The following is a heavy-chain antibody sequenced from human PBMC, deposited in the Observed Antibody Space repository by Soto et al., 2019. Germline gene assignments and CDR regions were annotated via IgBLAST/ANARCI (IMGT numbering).Heavy chain of an antibody. CDR1: GGSINSSNW. Sequence: QVQLQESGPGLVKPSGTLSVTCAVSGGSINSSNWWSWVGQPPGKGLEWIREIYESGSTNYNPSLKSRVTISVDKSKNQFSLKLSSVTAADTAVYYCARVSGSYYYGMDVWGQGTTVTVSS. V-gene: IGHV4-4*02. D-gene: IGHD1-26*01. J-gene: IGHJ6*02. CDR3: ARVSGSYYYGMDV. CDR2: IYESGST.